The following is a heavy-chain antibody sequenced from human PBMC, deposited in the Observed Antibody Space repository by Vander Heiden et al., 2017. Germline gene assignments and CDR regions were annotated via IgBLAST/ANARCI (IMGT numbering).Heavy chain of an antibody. V-gene: IGHV1-2*02. CDR2: IKADTGGT. CDR1: GYTFTGHY. J-gene: IGHJ5*02. Sequence: QVQLVQSGAAVKKPGASVKVSCRASGYTFTGHYLHWVRQAPGQGLEWMGWIKADTGGTNYAQKFQGRVTMTRDTSMSTAYMELSSLKSDDTAVYYCARESTGDWFDPWGRGTLVTVSS. CDR3: ARESTGDWFDP.